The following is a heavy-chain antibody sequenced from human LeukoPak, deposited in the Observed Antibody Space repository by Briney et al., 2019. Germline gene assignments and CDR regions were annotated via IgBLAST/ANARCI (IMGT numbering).Heavy chain of an antibody. D-gene: IGHD5-18*01. CDR1: GFTVSSNY. J-gene: IGHJ4*02. V-gene: IGHV3-53*01. CDR2: IYSGGST. Sequence: PGGSLRLSCAASGFTVSSNYMSCVRPAPGEGLEGVSVIYSGGSTYYTDSVKGRFTISRDNSKNTLYLQMNSLRAEDTAVYYCARSGYSYGWDFEYWGQGTLVTVSS. CDR3: ARSGYSYGWDFEY.